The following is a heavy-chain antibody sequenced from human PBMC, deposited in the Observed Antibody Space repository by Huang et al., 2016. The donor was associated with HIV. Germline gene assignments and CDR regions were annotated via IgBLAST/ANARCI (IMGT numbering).Heavy chain of an antibody. CDR1: GFTFSDYY. CDR3: ARRSAFYRLDY. D-gene: IGHD3-10*01. J-gene: IGHJ4*02. Sequence: QVQLVESGGGLVKPGGSLRLSCAASGFTFSDYYMSWIRQNPGEGREWISYSSSSDNSIYYADSVKGRFTISRDDAKNSLYLQMNSLRADDTAVYYCARRSAFYRLDYWGQGTLVTVSS. V-gene: IGHV3-11*01. CDR2: SSSSDNSI.